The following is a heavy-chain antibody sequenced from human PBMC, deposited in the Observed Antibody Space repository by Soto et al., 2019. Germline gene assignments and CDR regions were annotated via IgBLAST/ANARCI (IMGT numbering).Heavy chain of an antibody. J-gene: IGHJ4*02. CDR1: GFSLSSTRMA. Sequence: QITLKESGPTLVKPTQTLTLTCTFSGFSLSSTRMAVGWIRQPPGKALEWLALIYWDDDKRYSPFLKSRLTITKDTSKNPVVLTMSNMDPVDTARYYCAHIVVAGLGYYFDYWGPGTPVTVSS. CDR2: IYWDDDK. D-gene: IGHD6-19*01. CDR3: AHIVVAGLGYYFDY. V-gene: IGHV2-5*02.